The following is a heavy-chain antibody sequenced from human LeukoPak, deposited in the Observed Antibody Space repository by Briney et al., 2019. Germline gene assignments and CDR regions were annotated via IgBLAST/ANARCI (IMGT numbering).Heavy chain of an antibody. D-gene: IGHD3-9*01. CDR2: ISWNSGSI. J-gene: IGHJ6*02. CDR1: GFTFDDYA. CDR3: ARGGNGVLRYFDWSYYGMDV. V-gene: IGHV3-9*01. Sequence: PGGSLRLSCAASGFTFDDYAMHWVRQAPGKGLEWVSGISWNSGSIGYADSVKGRFTISRDNAKNSLYLQINSLRAEDTAVYYCARGGNGVLRYFDWSYYGMDVWGQGTTVTVSS.